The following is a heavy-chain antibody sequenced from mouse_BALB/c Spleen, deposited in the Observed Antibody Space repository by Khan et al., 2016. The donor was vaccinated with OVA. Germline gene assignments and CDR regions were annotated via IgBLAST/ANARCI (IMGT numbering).Heavy chain of an antibody. CDR3: ARGGRTAPFAY. Sequence: EVELVESGGGLVQPGGSRKLSCAASGFTFSDYGMAWVRQAPGKGPEWVAFISDLAYTFYYADTVTCRFTLSSEYAKNTLYQEMSSLRSGDTAMYYCARGGRTAPFAYGGEGTLVTVSA. J-gene: IGHJ3*01. CDR1: GFTFSDYG. D-gene: IGHD1-2*01. V-gene: IGHV5-15*02. CDR2: ISDLAYTF.